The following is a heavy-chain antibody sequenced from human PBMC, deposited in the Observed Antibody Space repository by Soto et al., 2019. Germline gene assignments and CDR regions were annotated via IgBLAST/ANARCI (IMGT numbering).Heavy chain of an antibody. D-gene: IGHD2-15*01. CDR1: GYTFTSYG. CDR2: ISAYNGNT. J-gene: IGHJ5*02. Sequence: GASVKVSCTASGYTFTSYGISWVRQARGQGLEWMGWISAYNGNTNYAQKLQGRVTMTTDTSTSTAYMELRSLRSDDTAVYYCARGTTSRGYCSGGSCYLLFDWFDPWGQGAQVTVSS. CDR3: ARGTTSRGYCSGGSCYLLFDWFDP. V-gene: IGHV1-18*04.